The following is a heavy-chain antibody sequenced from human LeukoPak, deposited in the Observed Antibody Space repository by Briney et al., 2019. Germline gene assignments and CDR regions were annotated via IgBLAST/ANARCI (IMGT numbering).Heavy chain of an antibody. Sequence: GGSLRLSCAASGFTFSSYAMSWVRQAPGKGLEWVSAISGSGGSTYYADSVKGRFTISRDNSKNTLYLQMNSLRAEDTAVYYCVKDDKRLNSLADWGQGTLVTVSS. J-gene: IGHJ4*02. CDR3: VKDDKRLNSLAD. CDR2: ISGSGGST. V-gene: IGHV3-23*01. CDR1: GFTFSSYA. D-gene: IGHD3-16*01.